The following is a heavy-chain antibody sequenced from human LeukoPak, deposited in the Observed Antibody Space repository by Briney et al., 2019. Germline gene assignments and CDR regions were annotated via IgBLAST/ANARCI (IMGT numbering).Heavy chain of an antibody. J-gene: IGHJ4*02. CDR3: ARGESSDCTCIDY. Sequence: GGSLRLSCAASGFTVSSRYMSWVRQAPGKGLEWVSVIHGDGSTYYADSVKGRFTISRDNSKNTLYLRMNSLRAEDTAVYYCARGESSDCTCIDYWGQGTLVSVSS. CDR2: IHGDGST. D-gene: IGHD2-21*02. CDR1: GFTVSSRY. V-gene: IGHV3-53*01.